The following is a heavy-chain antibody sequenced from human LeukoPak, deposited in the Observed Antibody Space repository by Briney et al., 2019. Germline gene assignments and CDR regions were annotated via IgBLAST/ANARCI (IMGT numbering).Heavy chain of an antibody. Sequence: AASVKVSCKTSGYIFSTYGISWVRQAPGQGLEWMGFISPYNGNTKYAQKLQGRVTMTTDTSTSTAYMELRSLRSDDTAVYYCARTGITMIVLDAFDIWGQGTMVTVSS. V-gene: IGHV1-18*01. D-gene: IGHD3-22*01. CDR2: ISPYNGNT. CDR3: ARTGITMIVLDAFDI. J-gene: IGHJ3*02. CDR1: GYIFSTYG.